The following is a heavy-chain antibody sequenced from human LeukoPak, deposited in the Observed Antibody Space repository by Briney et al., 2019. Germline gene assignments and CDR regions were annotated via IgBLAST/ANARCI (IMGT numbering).Heavy chain of an antibody. CDR1: GYTFTSYY. D-gene: IGHD3-3*01. Sequence: ASVKVSCKASGYTFTSYYMHWVRQAPGQGLEWMGIINPGGGSTSYAQKFQGRVTMTRDTSTSTVYMELSSLRSEDTAVYYCARGPYYDFWSGHSLYGMDVWGQGTTVTVSS. V-gene: IGHV1-46*01. J-gene: IGHJ6*02. CDR3: ARGPYYDFWSGHSLYGMDV. CDR2: INPGGGST.